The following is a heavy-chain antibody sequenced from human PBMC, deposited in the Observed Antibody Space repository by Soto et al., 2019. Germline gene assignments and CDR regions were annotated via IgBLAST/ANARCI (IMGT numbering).Heavy chain of an antibody. CDR2: IYHRGST. CDR3: ARVPGP. Sequence: QRQLQESGSGLVKPSQTLSLTCAVSGGSISSGGYSWSWIRQPPGKGLEWIGYIYHRGSTYYIPSLKSRVAISVDRSKNQFSLKLSAVTAADTAVYYCARVPGPWGQGTLVTVSS. CDR1: GGSISSGGYS. J-gene: IGHJ5*02. V-gene: IGHV4-30-2*01.